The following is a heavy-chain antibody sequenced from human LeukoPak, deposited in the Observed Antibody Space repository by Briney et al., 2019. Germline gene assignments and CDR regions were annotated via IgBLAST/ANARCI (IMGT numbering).Heavy chain of an antibody. Sequence: ASVKVSCKASGYTFATYDINWVRQATGQGLEWIGWMNPNSGNSDYAQKFQGRVTISRNTSISTAYMELSSLKSEDTAVYYCARTDTWGYYYMDVWGKGTTVTVSS. J-gene: IGHJ6*03. V-gene: IGHV1-8*03. CDR2: MNPNSGNS. CDR1: GYTFATYD. CDR3: ARTDTWGYYYMDV. D-gene: IGHD5-18*01.